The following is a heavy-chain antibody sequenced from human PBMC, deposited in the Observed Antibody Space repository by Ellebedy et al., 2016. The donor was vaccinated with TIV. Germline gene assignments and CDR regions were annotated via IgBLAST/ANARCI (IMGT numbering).Heavy chain of an antibody. CDR2: VYFIGST. J-gene: IGHJ4*02. V-gene: IGHV4-39*01. D-gene: IGHD3-16*01. CDR1: GGSITSGSYY. CDR3: VRHPTLGTLDY. Sequence: MPSETLSLTCTVSGGSITSGSYYWAWLRQPPGKGLEWVGNVYFIGSTNYNPSLKSRVTISVDTSKNQFSLKLTSVTDADTAVYYCVRHPTLGTLDYWGQGAQVTVSS.